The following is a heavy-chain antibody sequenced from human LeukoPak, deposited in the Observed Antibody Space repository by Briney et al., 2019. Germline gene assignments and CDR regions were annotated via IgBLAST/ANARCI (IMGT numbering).Heavy chain of an antibody. Sequence: ASVKVSCKASGYTFSSYAMNWVRQAPGQGLEWMGWINTKTGTPTYAQGFIGRFVFSLDTSVSTAYLQISSLKGEDTAVYYCAREVVYGDYQIDYWGQGTLVTVSS. CDR1: GYTFSSYA. V-gene: IGHV7-4-1*02. CDR2: INTKTGTP. CDR3: AREVVYGDYQIDY. D-gene: IGHD4-17*01. J-gene: IGHJ4*02.